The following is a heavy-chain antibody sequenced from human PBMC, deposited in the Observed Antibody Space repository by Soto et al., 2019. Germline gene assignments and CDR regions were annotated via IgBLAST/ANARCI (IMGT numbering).Heavy chain of an antibody. V-gene: IGHV3-30*18. CDR1: GFTFSSYG. D-gene: IGHD6-13*01. Sequence: QVQLVESGGGVVQPGRSLRLSCAASGFTFSSYGMHWVRQAPGKGLEWVAVISYDGRNKYYADSVKGRFTISRYNSKNTLYLQMNRLRAEDTAVYYCAKDQRYSSSWYPVNSYYSGMDVWGQGTTVTVSS. J-gene: IGHJ6*02. CDR2: ISYDGRNK. CDR3: AKDQRYSSSWYPVNSYYSGMDV.